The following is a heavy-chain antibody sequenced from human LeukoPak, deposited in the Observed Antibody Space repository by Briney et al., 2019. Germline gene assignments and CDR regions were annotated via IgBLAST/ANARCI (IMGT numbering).Heavy chain of an antibody. J-gene: IGHJ5*02. CDR2: IYTSGST. D-gene: IGHD1-7*01. CDR3: ARLGPETKYNWFDP. CDR1: GGSISSYY. Sequence: SETLSLTCTVSGGSISSYYWSWIRQPPGKGLEWIGYIYTSGSTNYNPSLESRVTISVDTSKNQFSLKLSSVTAADTSVYYCARLGPETKYNWFDPWGQGTLVTVSS. V-gene: IGHV4-4*09.